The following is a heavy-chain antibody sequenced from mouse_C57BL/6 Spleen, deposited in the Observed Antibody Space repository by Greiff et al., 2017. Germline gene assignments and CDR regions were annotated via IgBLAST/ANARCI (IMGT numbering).Heavy chain of an antibody. CDR2: IYPSDSET. Sequence: VQLQQPGAELVRPGSSVKLSCKASGYTFTGYWMDWVKQRPGQGLEWIGNIYPSDSETHYNQKFKDTATLTVDKSSSTAYMQLSSLTSEDSAVYYCARLGDYYGSRGAWFAYWGQGTLVTVSA. D-gene: IGHD1-1*01. V-gene: IGHV1-61*01. CDR1: GYTFTGYW. CDR3: ARLGDYYGSRGAWFAY. J-gene: IGHJ3*01.